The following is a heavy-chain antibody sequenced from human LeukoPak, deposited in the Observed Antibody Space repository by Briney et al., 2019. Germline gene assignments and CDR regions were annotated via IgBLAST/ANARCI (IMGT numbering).Heavy chain of an antibody. CDR1: GYTFTSYD. J-gene: IGHJ4*02. D-gene: IGHD6-13*01. Sequence: APVKVSCKASGYTFTSYDISWVRQAPGQGLEWMGWISTYNSNTNQAEKLQGRITMTTDTSTSTAYMELRSLRSDDAAVYYCARGAAGSYDYWGQGTLATVSS. CDR3: ARGAAGSYDY. CDR2: ISTYNSNT. V-gene: IGHV1-18*01.